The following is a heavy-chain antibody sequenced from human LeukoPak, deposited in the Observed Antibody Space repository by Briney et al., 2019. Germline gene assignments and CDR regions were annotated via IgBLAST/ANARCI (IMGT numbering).Heavy chain of an antibody. CDR1: GSTFSSYA. Sequence: PGGSLRLSCAASGSTFSSYAMSWVRQAPGKGLEWVSAISGSGGSTYYADSVKGRFTISSDNSKKTLYLQMNSLRGEDTDVYYCAKVSRDSRSWYQRGNRDDYWARGTLVTVSS. J-gene: IGHJ4*02. V-gene: IGHV3-23*01. CDR3: AKVSRDSRSWYQRGNRDDY. CDR2: ISGSGGST. D-gene: IGHD6-13*01.